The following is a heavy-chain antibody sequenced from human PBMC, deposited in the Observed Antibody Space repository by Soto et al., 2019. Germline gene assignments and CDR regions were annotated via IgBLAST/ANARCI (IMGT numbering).Heavy chain of an antibody. V-gene: IGHV4-30-2*01. J-gene: IGHJ5*02. CDR3: ARVVFGSYGDYSWWFDP. CDR2: IYHSGST. D-gene: IGHD4-17*01. Sequence: SETLSLTCAVSGGSISSGGYSWSWIRQPPGKGLEWIGYIYHSGSTYYNPSLKSRVTISVDRSKNQFSLKLSSVTAADTAVYYCARVVFGSYGDYSWWFDPWGQGTLVTVSS. CDR1: GGSISSGGYS.